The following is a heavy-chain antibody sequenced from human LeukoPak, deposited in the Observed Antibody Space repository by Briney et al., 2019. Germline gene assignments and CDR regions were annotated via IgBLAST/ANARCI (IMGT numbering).Heavy chain of an antibody. CDR3: ARGKAPPRPDYDFWSGYYTAGISYYMDV. CDR2: VYYRGST. J-gene: IGHJ6*03. V-gene: IGHV4-39*07. D-gene: IGHD3-3*01. Sequence: SATLSLTCTVAGSSISNSSYYWGWTRPPPGKGLAGIWSVYYRGSTYYNPSLKSRVTISVDTSKKQFSLRLSSVTAADTAVYYCARGKAPPRPDYDFWSGYYTAGISYYMDVWGKGTTVTVSS. CDR1: GSSISNSSYY.